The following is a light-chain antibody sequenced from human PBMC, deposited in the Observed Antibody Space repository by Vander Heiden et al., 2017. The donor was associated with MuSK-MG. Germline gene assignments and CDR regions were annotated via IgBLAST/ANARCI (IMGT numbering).Light chain of an antibody. CDR1: QSVSSSY. CDR2: GAS. Sequence: EIVLTQSPGTLSLSPGERATLSCRASQSVSSSYLAWYQQKPGQAPRLLIYGASSRATGNPDRFSGSGSGTDFTLTISRLEPEDFAVYYCQQYGSSPFVTFGGGTKVEIK. J-gene: IGKJ4*01. V-gene: IGKV3-20*01. CDR3: QQYGSSPFVT.